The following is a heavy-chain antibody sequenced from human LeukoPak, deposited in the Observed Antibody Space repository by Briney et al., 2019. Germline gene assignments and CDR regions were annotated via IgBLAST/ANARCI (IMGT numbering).Heavy chain of an antibody. CDR1: GYSFTSYW. V-gene: IGHV5-51*01. Sequence: GESLKISCQGSGYSFTSYWIGWVRQMPGKGLEWMGIIYPGDSDTRYSPSFQGQVTISADKSISTAYLQWSSLKASDTAMYYCARPLPSGSYSRQFDYWGQGTLVTVSS. CDR3: ARPLPSGSYSRQFDY. J-gene: IGHJ4*02. D-gene: IGHD1-26*01. CDR2: IYPGDSDT.